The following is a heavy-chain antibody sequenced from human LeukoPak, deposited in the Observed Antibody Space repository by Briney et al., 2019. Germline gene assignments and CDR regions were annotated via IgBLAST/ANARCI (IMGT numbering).Heavy chain of an antibody. D-gene: IGHD4-17*01. V-gene: IGHV4-59*11. CDR2: ISYIGST. J-gene: IGHJ3*02. Sequence: PSETLSLTCTVSGGSFSSHYWSWIRQPPGKGLEWIGYISYIGSTNYNPSLKSRVTISVDTSKNQFSLKLSSVTAADAAVYFCAGYPTTVTKGSEIWGQGTMVTVSS. CDR3: AGYPTTVTKGSEI. CDR1: GGSFSSHY.